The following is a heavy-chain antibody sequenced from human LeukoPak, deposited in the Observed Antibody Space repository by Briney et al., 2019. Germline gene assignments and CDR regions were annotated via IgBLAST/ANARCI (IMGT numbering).Heavy chain of an antibody. J-gene: IGHJ4*02. CDR3: ARQRVRGVIIGYFDY. D-gene: IGHD3-10*01. CDR1: GGSFSGYY. Sequence: SETLSLTCAVYGGSFSGYYWSWIRQPPGKGLDWLGEINHSGSTNYNPSLKSRVTISVDTSKNQFSLKLSSVTAADTAVYYCARQRVRGVIIGYFDYWGQGTLVTVSS. CDR2: INHSGST. V-gene: IGHV4-34*01.